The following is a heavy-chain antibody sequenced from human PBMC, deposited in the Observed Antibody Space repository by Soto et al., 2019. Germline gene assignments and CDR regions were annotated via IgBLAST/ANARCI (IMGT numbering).Heavy chain of an antibody. D-gene: IGHD4-17*01. V-gene: IGHV1-69*13. CDR2: IIPIFGTA. CDR1: GGTFSSYA. Sequence: SVKVSCKASGGTFSSYAISWVRQAPGQGLEWMGGIIPIFGTANYAQKFQVRVTITADESTSTAYMELSSLRSEDTAVYYCARDKTTVVPAPLYEYYGMDVWGKGTTVTV. J-gene: IGHJ6*04. CDR3: ARDKTTVVPAPLYEYYGMDV.